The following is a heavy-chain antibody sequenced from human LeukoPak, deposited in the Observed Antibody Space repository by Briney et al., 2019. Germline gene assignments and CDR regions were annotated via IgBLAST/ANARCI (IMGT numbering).Heavy chain of an antibody. CDR3: ARDRGDYSDYSDFFDA. CDR2: IWYDGSKK. CDR1: GFTFSSYG. D-gene: IGHD4-11*01. V-gene: IGHV3-33*01. Sequence: GGSLRLSCATSGFTFSSYGFHWVRQAPVKGLEWVAVIWYDGSKKYYADSVKGRFTIFRDDSKNTVYLQMDSLRAGDTAMYYCARDRGDYSDYSDFFDAWGQGTLVTVSS. J-gene: IGHJ4*02.